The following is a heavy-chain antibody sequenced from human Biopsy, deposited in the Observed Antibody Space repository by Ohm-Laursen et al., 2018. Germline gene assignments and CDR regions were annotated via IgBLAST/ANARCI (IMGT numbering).Heavy chain of an antibody. CDR3: ARHAPSYSGSYWRYFDL. V-gene: IGHV4-59*08. D-gene: IGHD1-26*01. J-gene: IGHJ2*01. CDR1: GASISAYY. Sequence: GTLSLTCTVSGASISAYYWSWIRQPPGKGLEWIGYIYYTGGTNYNPSLKSRVTISVDTSMNHLSLRLTSVTAADTAVYYCARHAPSYSGSYWRYFDLWGRGTLVTVSS. CDR2: IYYTGGT.